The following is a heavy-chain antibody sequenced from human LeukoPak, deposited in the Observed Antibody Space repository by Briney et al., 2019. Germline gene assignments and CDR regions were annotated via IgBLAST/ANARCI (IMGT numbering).Heavy chain of an antibody. CDR2: ISYDGSNK. J-gene: IGHJ6*02. V-gene: IGHV3-30*18. CDR1: GFTFSSYG. Sequence: GGSLRLSCAASGFTFSSYGMRWVRQAPGKGLEWVAVISYDGSNKYYADSVKGRFTISRDNSKNTLYLQMNSLRAEDTAVYYCAKDGGIAVAGYYYYYGMDVWGQGTTVTVSS. D-gene: IGHD6-19*01. CDR3: AKDGGIAVAGYYYYYGMDV.